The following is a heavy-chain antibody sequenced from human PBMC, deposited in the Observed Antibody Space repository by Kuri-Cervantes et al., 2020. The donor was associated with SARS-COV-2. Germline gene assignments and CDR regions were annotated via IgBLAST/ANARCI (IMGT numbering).Heavy chain of an antibody. D-gene: IGHD3-22*01. CDR2: ISSSSTTI. CDR3: ARDPYVGSGYYLLDF. V-gene: IGHV3-48*01. Sequence: GESLKISCAASGFIFSDFGMNWVRQAPGKGLEWVSYISSSSTTIYYADSVKGRFTISRDNDKHTLYLQANSVKTEDTAVYYCARDPYVGSGYYLLDFWGQGTLVTVSS. CDR1: GFIFSDFG. J-gene: IGHJ4*02.